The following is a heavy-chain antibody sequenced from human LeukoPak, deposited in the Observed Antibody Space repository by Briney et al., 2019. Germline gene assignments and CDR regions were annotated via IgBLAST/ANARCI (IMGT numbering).Heavy chain of an antibody. CDR2: INHSGST. D-gene: IGHD2-15*01. Sequence: SSETLSLTCAVYGGSFSGYYWSWIRQSPGKGLEWIGEINHSGSTNYNPSLKSRVTIPVDTSKNQFSLKLSSVTAADTAVYYCARGRYCSGGSCYVDYWGQGTLVTVSS. CDR3: ARGRYCSGGSCYVDY. V-gene: IGHV4-34*01. CDR1: GGSFSGYY. J-gene: IGHJ4*02.